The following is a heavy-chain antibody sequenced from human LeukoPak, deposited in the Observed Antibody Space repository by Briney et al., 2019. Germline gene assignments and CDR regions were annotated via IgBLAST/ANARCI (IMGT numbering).Heavy chain of an antibody. CDR3: ARGSRIRYYYYYYMDV. V-gene: IGHV4-59*11. Sequence: SETLSLTCTVSGGSISSHYWSWIRQPPGKGLEWIGYIYYSGSTIYNPSLKSRVTISVDTSKNQFSLKLSSVTAADTAVYYCARGSRIRYYYYYYMDVWGKGTTVTVSS. D-gene: IGHD2-21*01. J-gene: IGHJ6*03. CDR1: GGSISSHY. CDR2: IYYSGST.